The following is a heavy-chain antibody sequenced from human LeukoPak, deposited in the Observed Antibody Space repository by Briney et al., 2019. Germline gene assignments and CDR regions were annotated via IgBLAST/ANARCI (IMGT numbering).Heavy chain of an antibody. CDR2: IIPIFGTA. V-gene: IGHV1-69*13. J-gene: IGHJ6*03. Sequence: ASVKLYCKASGGTFSSYAFSWVRQPPGQGLEWMGGIIPIFGTANYAQKFQGRVTITADESTSTAYMELSSLRSEDTAVYYCARGPEYYYYYMDVWGKGTTVTVSS. CDR3: ARGPEYYYYYMDV. CDR1: GGTFSSYA.